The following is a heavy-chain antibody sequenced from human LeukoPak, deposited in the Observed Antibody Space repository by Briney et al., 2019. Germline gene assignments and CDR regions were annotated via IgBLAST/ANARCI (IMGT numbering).Heavy chain of an antibody. CDR3: ARDRSGGYVSYFDY. D-gene: IGHD3-22*01. V-gene: IGHV3-48*02. CDR2: INVSSDII. Sequence: PGGSLRLSCAASGFTFRTYPMNWVRQAPGKGLEWVSYINVSSDIIYYADSVKGRFTICRDNAKNSLYLQMNSLRDEDTAVYYCARDRSGGYVSYFDYWGQGSLVTVSA. J-gene: IGHJ4*02. CDR1: GFTFRTYP.